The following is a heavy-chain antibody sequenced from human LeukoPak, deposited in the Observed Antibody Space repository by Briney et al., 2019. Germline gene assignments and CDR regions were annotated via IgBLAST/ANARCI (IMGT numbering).Heavy chain of an antibody. CDR1: GGSISSYY. CDR3: ARASDSSSWWGTYYYYMDV. D-gene: IGHD6-13*01. J-gene: IGHJ6*03. V-gene: IGHV4-59*01. Sequence: KPSETLSLTCTVSGGSISSYYWSWIRQPPGKGLEWIGYIYYSGSTNYNPSLKSRVTISVDTSKNQFSLKLSSVTAADTAVYYCARASDSSSWWGTYYYYMDVWGKGTTVTISS. CDR2: IYYSGST.